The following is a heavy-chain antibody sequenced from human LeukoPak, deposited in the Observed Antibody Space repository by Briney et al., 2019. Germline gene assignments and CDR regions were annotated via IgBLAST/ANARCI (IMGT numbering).Heavy chain of an antibody. CDR2: IYFSGSS. CDR3: ARSSGHHSFVGYSFDS. CDR1: GDSISSSSYY. Sequence: SETLSLTCSASGDSISSSSYYWVWIRQPPGKGLEWIGNIYFSGSSYYNPSLRSRLTISVDTSKNQFSLKLSSVTAADTAVYYCARSSGHHSFVGYSFDSWGQGSLVTVSS. D-gene: IGHD3-22*01. V-gene: IGHV4-39*07. J-gene: IGHJ4*02.